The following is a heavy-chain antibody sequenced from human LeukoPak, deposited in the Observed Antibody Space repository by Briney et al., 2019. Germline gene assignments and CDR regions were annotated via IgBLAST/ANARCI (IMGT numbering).Heavy chain of an antibody. Sequence: PGGSLRLSCADSGFTFSSYSMNWVRQAPGKGLEWVSYISSLSTTIYYADSVKGRFTISRDNAKNSLYLQMNFLRAEDTAVYYCARSAGGGSYWAFDYWGQGTLVTVSS. J-gene: IGHJ4*02. CDR3: ARSAGGGSYWAFDY. V-gene: IGHV3-48*01. D-gene: IGHD1-26*01. CDR1: GFTFSSYS. CDR2: ISSLSTTI.